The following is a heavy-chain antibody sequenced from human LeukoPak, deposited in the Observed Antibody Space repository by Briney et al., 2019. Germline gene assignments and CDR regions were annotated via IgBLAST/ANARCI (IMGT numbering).Heavy chain of an antibody. Sequence: GRSLRLSCGASGFTFDDYAMHWVRQAPGKGLEWVSCISWNSGSIGYADSVKGRFTISRDNAKNSLYLQMNSLRAEDTALYYCAKDPHTTVTAVDYWGQGTLVTVSS. V-gene: IGHV3-9*01. CDR1: GFTFDDYA. CDR3: AKDPHTTVTAVDY. CDR2: ISWNSGSI. J-gene: IGHJ4*02. D-gene: IGHD4-17*01.